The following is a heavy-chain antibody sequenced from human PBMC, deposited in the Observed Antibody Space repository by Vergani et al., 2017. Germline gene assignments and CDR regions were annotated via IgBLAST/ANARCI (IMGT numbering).Heavy chain of an antibody. Sequence: VESGGGLVQPGGSLRLSCSPSGFIFSDYWMTWVRQAPGKGLEWVGRIRNKANDYTTQYAASVKGRFTISRDDSKSYLYLQMNSLQTEDTALYYCVRVKGSNWNDHLYDIWGQGTLVTVSS. J-gene: IGHJ3*02. CDR3: VRVKGSNWNDHLYDI. V-gene: IGHV3-72*01. CDR1: GFIFSDYW. D-gene: IGHD1-1*01. CDR2: IRNKANDYTT.